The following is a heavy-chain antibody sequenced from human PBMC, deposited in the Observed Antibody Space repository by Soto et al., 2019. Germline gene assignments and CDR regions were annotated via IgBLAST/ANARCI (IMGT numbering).Heavy chain of an antibody. D-gene: IGHD3-9*01. CDR3: ARHTEAYDILTGPPPTIYGMDV. V-gene: IGHV5-10-1*01. J-gene: IGHJ6*02. CDR2: IDPSDSHT. CDR1: GYSFTSYW. Sequence: PGESLKISCKGSGYSFTSYWISWVRQMPGKGLEWMGRIDPSDSHTNYSPSFQGHVTISADKSISTAYLQWSSLKASDTAMYYCARHTEAYDILTGPPPTIYGMDVWGQGTTVTVSS.